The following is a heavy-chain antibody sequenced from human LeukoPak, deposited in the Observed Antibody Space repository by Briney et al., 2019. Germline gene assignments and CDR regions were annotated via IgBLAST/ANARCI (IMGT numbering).Heavy chain of an antibody. CDR1: GGSISSYY. V-gene: IGHV4-59*01. J-gene: IGHJ5*02. Sequence: SETLSLTCTVSGGSISSYYWSWIRQPPGKGLEWIGYIYYCGSTNYNPSLKSRVTISVDTSKNQFSLKLSSVTAADTAVYYCARMVGNYGSGSQNWFDPWGQGTLVTVSS. D-gene: IGHD3-10*01. CDR2: IYYCGST. CDR3: ARMVGNYGSGSQNWFDP.